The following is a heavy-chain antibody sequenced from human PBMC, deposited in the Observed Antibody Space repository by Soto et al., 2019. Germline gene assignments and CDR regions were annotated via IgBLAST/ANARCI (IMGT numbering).Heavy chain of an antibody. CDR1: GFTFSSYS. CDR3: ARDNLRDWYFYL. Sequence: EVQLVESRGGLVKPGGSLRLSCAASGFTFSSYSMNWVRQAPGKGLEWVSSISSSSSYIYYADSVKGRFTISRDNAKNSLYLQMNTMSAEYKAVYYCARDNLRDWYFYLWGRGTLVTVSS. J-gene: IGHJ2*01. CDR2: ISSSSSYI. V-gene: IGHV3-21*01. D-gene: IGHD3-16*01.